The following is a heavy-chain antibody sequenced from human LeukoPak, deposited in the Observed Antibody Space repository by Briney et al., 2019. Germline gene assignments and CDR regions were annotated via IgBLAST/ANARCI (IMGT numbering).Heavy chain of an antibody. V-gene: IGHV3-9*01. CDR2: ISWNSASV. J-gene: IGHJ5*02. Sequence: GRSLRLSCAASGFTFDDYGMHWVRQAPGKGLEWVSSISWNSASVGYVDSVKGRFTISRDNAKDTLYLHVNSLRPEDTAVYYCARAQVGAPTDLWGQGTLVTVSS. CDR1: GFTFDDYG. D-gene: IGHD1-26*01. CDR3: ARAQVGAPTDL.